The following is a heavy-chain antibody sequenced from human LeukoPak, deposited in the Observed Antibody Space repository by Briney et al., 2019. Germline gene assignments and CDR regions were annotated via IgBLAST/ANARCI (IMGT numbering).Heavy chain of an antibody. CDR3: ARVMMGATVTTFYYYCMDV. CDR1: GFTFSDSW. CDR2: ITSSSSHI. Sequence: GGSLRLSCAASGFTFSDSWMSWVRQAPGKGLERVASITSSSSHIYYADSVKGRFTISRDNAKNEVYLQMNSLRGEDTAIYYCARVMMGATVTTFYYYCMDVWGVGTAVTVSS. J-gene: IGHJ6*03. V-gene: IGHV3-21*01. D-gene: IGHD4-11*01.